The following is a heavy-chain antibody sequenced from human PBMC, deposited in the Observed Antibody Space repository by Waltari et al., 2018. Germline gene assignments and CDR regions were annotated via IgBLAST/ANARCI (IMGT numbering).Heavy chain of an antibody. Sequence: QVQLQESGPGLVKPSQTLSLTCTVSGGSISSGGYYWSWIRQHPGKGLEWIGYIYYSGSTYYNPSLKSRVTISVDTSKNHFSLKLSSVTAADTAVYYCARVLWFGDRLAGGDYFDYWGQGTLVTVSS. CDR1: GGSISSGGYY. J-gene: IGHJ4*02. V-gene: IGHV4-31*03. CDR3: ARVLWFGDRLAGGDYFDY. CDR2: IYYSGST. D-gene: IGHD3-10*01.